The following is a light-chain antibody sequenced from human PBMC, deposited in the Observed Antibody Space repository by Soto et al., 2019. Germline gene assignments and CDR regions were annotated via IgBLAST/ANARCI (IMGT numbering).Light chain of an antibody. CDR2: SAT. CDR1: QGIASF. CDR3: QQSYSTPRT. V-gene: IGKV1-9*01. Sequence: DVRMTQSPSSLSASVGDTITITCRASQGIASFLAWYQQKPGKAPKLLIYSATTLQTGVSSRFSGSRSGPEFTLTISSLQPEDFATYYCQQSYSTPRTFGQGTKVDIK. J-gene: IGKJ1*01.